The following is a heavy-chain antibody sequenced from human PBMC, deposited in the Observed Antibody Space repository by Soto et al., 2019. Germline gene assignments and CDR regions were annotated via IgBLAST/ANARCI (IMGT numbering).Heavy chain of an antibody. Sequence: ASVKVSCKASGYTLTGYYMHWVRQAPGQGLEWMGWVSPDSGGTKYAQKFQGRVTMTRDTSISTVYMELSGLRSDDTALYYCARAPMYYDFWSGNGYWGQGTLVTVSS. CDR3: ARAPMYYDFWSGNGY. CDR2: VSPDSGGT. J-gene: IGHJ4*02. CDR1: GYTLTGYY. D-gene: IGHD3-3*01. V-gene: IGHV1-2*02.